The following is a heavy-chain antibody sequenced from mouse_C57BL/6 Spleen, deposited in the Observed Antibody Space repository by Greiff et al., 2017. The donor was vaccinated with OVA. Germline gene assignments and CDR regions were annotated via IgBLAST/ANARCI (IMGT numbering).Heavy chain of an antibody. J-gene: IGHJ2*01. Sequence: VQLKESGPELVKPGASVKISCKASGYAFSSSWMNWVKQRPGKGLEWIGRIYPGDGDNNYNGKFKGKATLTADKSSSTAYMQLSSLTSEDSAVYVCARGGYDGYHYFDYWGQGTTLTVSS. CDR1: GYAFSSSW. CDR3: ARGGYDGYHYFDY. D-gene: IGHD2-3*01. CDR2: IYPGDGDN. V-gene: IGHV1-82*01.